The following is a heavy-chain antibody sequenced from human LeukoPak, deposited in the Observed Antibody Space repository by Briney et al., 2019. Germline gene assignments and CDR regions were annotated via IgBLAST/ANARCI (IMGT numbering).Heavy chain of an antibody. CDR3: ARGHPYGDTYGMDV. J-gene: IGHJ6*02. Sequence: GGSLQISCKGSGYSFTSYWIGWVRPLPGKGLGGMGIIYPGDSDTRYSPSFQGQVTISADKSISTAYLQWSSLRASDTAMYYCARGHPYGDTYGMDVWGQGTTVTVSS. V-gene: IGHV5-51*01. D-gene: IGHD4-17*01. CDR2: IYPGDSDT. CDR1: GYSFTSYW.